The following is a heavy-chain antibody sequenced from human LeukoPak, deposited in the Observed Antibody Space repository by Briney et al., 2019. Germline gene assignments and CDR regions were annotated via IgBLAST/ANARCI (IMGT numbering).Heavy chain of an antibody. J-gene: IGHJ5*02. CDR1: GGSFSGYY. Sequence: SETLSLTCAVYGGSFSGYYWSWIRQPPGKGLEWIGEINHSGSTNYNPSLKSRVTISVDTSKNQFSLKLSSMTAADTAVYYCARGPLGDIVVVPAASWFDPWGQGTLVTVSS. CDR3: ARGPLGDIVVVPAASWFDP. V-gene: IGHV4-34*01. CDR2: INHSGST. D-gene: IGHD2-2*01.